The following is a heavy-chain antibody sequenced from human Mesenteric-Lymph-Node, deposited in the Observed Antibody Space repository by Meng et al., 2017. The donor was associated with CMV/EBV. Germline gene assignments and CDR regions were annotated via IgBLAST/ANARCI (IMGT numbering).Heavy chain of an antibody. CDR2: INPNNGGT. CDR3: ARVEYSSLMDFDY. V-gene: IGHV1-2*02. D-gene: IGHD6-6*01. CDR1: GYTFTGHY. J-gene: IGHJ4*02. Sequence: ASVLVSCKASGYTFTGHYMNWVRQDPGQELEWMGWINPNNGGTNYAQKVKGRVTMTRDKSISTAYMELSSLRSDDTAVYYCARVEYSSLMDFDYWGQGTLVTVSS.